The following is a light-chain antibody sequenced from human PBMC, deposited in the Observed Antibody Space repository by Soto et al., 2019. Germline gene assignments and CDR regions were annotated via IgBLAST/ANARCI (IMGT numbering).Light chain of an antibody. CDR1: SSNVGAYNY. CDR2: EVT. CDR3: SSWTGNNYVV. J-gene: IGLJ2*01. Sequence: QSALTQPPSASGSPGQSVTISCTGTSSNVGAYNYVSWYQQHPGKAPKLMIYEVTKRPSGVPDRVSGSKSGITASLTVSGLQAEDEADYYCSSWTGNNYVVFGGGTKVTVL. V-gene: IGLV2-8*01.